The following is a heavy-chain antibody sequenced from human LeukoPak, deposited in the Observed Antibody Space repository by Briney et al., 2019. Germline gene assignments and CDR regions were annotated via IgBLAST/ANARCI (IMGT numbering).Heavy chain of an antibody. Sequence: SETLSLTCAVSGCSISSGYYWSWIRQSPGKGLEWIATINHSGETYYNPSLKSRATISVDTSKNQFSLKLSSVTAAGTAVYYCARYTANKSGYSFDFWGQGTLVTVSS. D-gene: IGHD3-22*01. CDR3: ARYTANKSGYSFDF. CDR2: INHSGET. V-gene: IGHV4-38-2*01. J-gene: IGHJ4*02. CDR1: GCSISSGYY.